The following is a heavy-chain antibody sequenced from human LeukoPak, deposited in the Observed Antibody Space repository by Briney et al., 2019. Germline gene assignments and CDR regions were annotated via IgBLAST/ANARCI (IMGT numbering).Heavy chain of an antibody. CDR2: ISYDGDNK. D-gene: IGHD5-18*01. CDR3: ARPQGGRQLWLHFDY. CDR1: GFTFTNYA. V-gene: IGHV3-30-3*01. Sequence: PGGSLRLSCAASGFTFTNYAIHWVRQDAGKGMGWVAVISYDGDNKYYAESVKGRFTISRANSKNTLYLQMNSLRVEDTAVFYCARPQGGRQLWLHFDYWGQGTLVTVSS. J-gene: IGHJ4*02.